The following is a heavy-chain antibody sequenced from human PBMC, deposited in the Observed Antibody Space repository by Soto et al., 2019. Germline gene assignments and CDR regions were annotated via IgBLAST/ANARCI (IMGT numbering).Heavy chain of an antibody. CDR3: ARIRSGSWQPDFDY. CDR2: TYYRSKWYN. CDR1: GDSVSSNSAA. J-gene: IGHJ4*02. Sequence: PSQTLSLTCAISGDSVSSNSAAWNWIRQSPSRGLEWLGRTYYRSKWYNDYAVSVKSRITINPDTSKNQFSLKLSSVTAADTAVYYCARIRSGSWQPDFDYWGQGTLVTVSS. V-gene: IGHV6-1*01. D-gene: IGHD6-13*01.